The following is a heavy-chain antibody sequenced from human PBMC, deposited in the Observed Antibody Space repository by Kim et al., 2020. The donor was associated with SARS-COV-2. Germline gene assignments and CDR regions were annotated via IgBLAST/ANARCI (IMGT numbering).Heavy chain of an antibody. J-gene: IGHJ5*02. CDR1: GFTFSSYA. V-gene: IGHV3-64D*09. Sequence: GGSLRLSCSASGFTFSSYAMHWVRQAPGKGLEYVSAISSNGGSTYYADSVKGRFTISRDNSKNTLYLQMSSLRAEDTAVYYCVKDFSNYYYGDYVWPYNWFDPWGQGTLVTVSS. CDR3: VKDFSNYYYGDYVWPYNWFDP. CDR2: ISSNGGST. D-gene: IGHD4-17*01.